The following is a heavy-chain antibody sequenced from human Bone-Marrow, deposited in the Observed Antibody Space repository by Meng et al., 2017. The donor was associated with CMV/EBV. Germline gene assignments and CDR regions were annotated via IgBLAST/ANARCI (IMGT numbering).Heavy chain of an antibody. J-gene: IGHJ4*02. CDR2: ISYDGSTK. D-gene: IGHD1-26*01. CDR3: ARAGGVVGTSYHLEVDY. Sequence: GGSLSLSCAASGFTFSSYAMHWVRQAPGKGLEWVAVISYDGSTKFYADSVRGRFTISRDNSKNTLYLQMNSLTTEDTAVYHCARAGGVVGTSYHLEVDYWGQGTPVTVSS. V-gene: IGHV3-30*04. CDR1: GFTFSSYA.